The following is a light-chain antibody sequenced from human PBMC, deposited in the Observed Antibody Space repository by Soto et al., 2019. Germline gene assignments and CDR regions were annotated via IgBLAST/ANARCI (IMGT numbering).Light chain of an antibody. CDR3: QYYDRSRSARV. J-gene: IGLJ3*02. CDR1: NSNIGAGYD. CDR2: ANS. V-gene: IGLV1-40*01. Sequence: QSALTQPPSVSGAPGQRVNISCTGSNSNIGAGYDVHWYQQLPGTAPKLIIYANSNRPSGVPDRFSGSKSGTSASLAITGLQAEDEDDYSGQYYDRSRSARVFGGGTKLTVL.